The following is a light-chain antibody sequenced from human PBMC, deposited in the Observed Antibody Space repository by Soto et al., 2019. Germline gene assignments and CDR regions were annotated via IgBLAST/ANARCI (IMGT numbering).Light chain of an antibody. CDR1: SSDIGSYDH. Sequence: QSALTQPSSLYVSPGQSITISFRGTSSDIGSYDHVACYQQFPGKSPKLIIYAVSDRPSGVSDRFSGSKSGISASLTISGLQTEDEADYYCISYTDRQSYLFGTGTKVTVL. CDR2: AVS. CDR3: ISYTDRQSYL. J-gene: IGLJ1*01. V-gene: IGLV2-14*03.